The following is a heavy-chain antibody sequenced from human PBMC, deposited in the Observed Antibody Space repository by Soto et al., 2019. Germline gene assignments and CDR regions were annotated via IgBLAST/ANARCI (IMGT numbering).Heavy chain of an antibody. CDR3: ARVRYDRSGFDH. CDR1: GDSISRSHW. D-gene: IGHD3-22*01. CDR2: ISHSGIT. V-gene: IGHV4-4*02. Sequence: QVQLQESGPGLVRTSGALSVTCAVSGDSISRSHWWSWVRQSPGKGLEWIGEISHSGITNYNPSLKSRVTMSGDKSKNQLSLKLTSVTAADTAVYYCARVRYDRSGFDHWGQGTLVSVSS. J-gene: IGHJ4*02.